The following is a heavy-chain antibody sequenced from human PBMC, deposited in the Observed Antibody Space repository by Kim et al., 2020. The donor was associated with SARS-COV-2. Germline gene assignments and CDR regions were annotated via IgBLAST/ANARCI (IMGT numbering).Heavy chain of an antibody. CDR2: VSDNGGGT. V-gene: IGHV3-23*01. D-gene: IGHD6-19*01. Sequence: VGSLRLSCAASGFTFSSYAMSWVRQAPGKGLEWVSAVSDNGGGTYYADSVKGRFTIFRDNSKNTLYLQMNSLRAEDTAVYYCAKVTWDGLDDYWGQGTLVTVSS. CDR3: AKVTWDGLDDY. CDR1: GFTFSSYA. J-gene: IGHJ4*02.